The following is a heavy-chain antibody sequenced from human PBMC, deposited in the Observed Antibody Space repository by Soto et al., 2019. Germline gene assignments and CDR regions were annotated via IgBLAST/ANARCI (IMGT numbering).Heavy chain of an antibody. D-gene: IGHD6-13*01. Sequence: GESLKISCKGSGYSFTSYWIGWVRQMPGKGLEWMGIIYPGDSDTRYSPSFQGQVTISADKSIGTAYLQWSSLKASDTAMYYCARGEFFGRITYSSSPVFDYWGQGTLVTVSS. CDR3: ARGEFFGRITYSSSPVFDY. V-gene: IGHV5-51*01. CDR2: IYPGDSDT. J-gene: IGHJ4*02. CDR1: GYSFTSYW.